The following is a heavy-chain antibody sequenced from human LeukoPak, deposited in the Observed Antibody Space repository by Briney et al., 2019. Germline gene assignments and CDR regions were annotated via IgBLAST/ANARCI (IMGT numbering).Heavy chain of an antibody. J-gene: IGHJ4*02. CDR2: IYYSGTT. Sequence: PSETLSLTCTVSGGSISSGDYYWSWVRQPPGKGLEWIGYIYYSGTTNYNPSLKSRVTISVDTSKNQFSLKLNSVTAADTAVYYCARDLGSGTYYPFDYWGQGTLVTVSS. D-gene: IGHD1-26*01. V-gene: IGHV4-61*08. CDR3: ARDLGSGTYYPFDY. CDR1: GGSISSGDYY.